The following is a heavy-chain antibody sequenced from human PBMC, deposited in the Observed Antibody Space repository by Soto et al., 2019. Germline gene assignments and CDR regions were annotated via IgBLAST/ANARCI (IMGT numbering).Heavy chain of an antibody. CDR1: GESFSGYY. V-gene: IGHV4-34*01. Sequence: ETLSLTCVVSGESFSGYYWSWIRQTPGMGLEWIGEVDHRGSTTYNPSLKNRASISIDSSKNLFSLELTSVTAADTALYFCARYEYGNSLYGVDVWGQGTRVTVSS. CDR3: ARYEYGNSLYGVDV. J-gene: IGHJ6*02. CDR2: VDHRGST. D-gene: IGHD1-7*01.